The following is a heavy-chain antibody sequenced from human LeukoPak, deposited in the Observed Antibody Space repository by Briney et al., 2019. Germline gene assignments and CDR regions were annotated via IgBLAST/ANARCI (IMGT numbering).Heavy chain of an antibody. Sequence: GASVKVSCKASGGTFSSHAFSWVRQAPGQELEWMGRIIPLLSIPNYAQRFQGRVTFSADKATNTAYMELSSLRSEDTAVYYCASRYYDSSGYPQEPYYYMDVWGKGTTVTVSS. J-gene: IGHJ6*03. D-gene: IGHD3-22*01. CDR2: IIPLLSIP. CDR3: ASRYYDSSGYPQEPYYYMDV. CDR1: GGTFSSHA. V-gene: IGHV1-69*04.